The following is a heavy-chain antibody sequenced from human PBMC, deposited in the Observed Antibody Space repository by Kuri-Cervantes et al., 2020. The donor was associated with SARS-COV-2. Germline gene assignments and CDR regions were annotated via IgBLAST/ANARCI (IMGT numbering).Heavy chain of an antibody. D-gene: IGHD1-1*01. CDR2: INPDGSYT. V-gene: IGHV3-74*01. CDR1: GFTFSGHW. Sequence: ETLSLTCAASGFTFSGHWIHWVRQAPGKGLVWVSRINPDGSYTNNADSVKGRSTLSRDNAKNMLFLQMNSLRAEDTAVYYCVRDGDHWNFDYWGQGTLVTVSS. CDR3: VRDGDHWNFDY. J-gene: IGHJ4*02.